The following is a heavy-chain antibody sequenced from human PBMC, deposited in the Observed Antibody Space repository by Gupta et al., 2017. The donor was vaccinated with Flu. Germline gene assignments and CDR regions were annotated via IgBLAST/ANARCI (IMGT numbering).Heavy chain of an antibody. CDR2: IYTSGST. CDR1: GASISSGRYY. D-gene: IGHD3-22*01. J-gene: IGHJ6*02. CDR3: ARVYYDSSGYHRGYYYGMDV. Sequence: QVQLQESGPGLVKPSQTLSLTCTVSGASISSGRYYWSCIRPPAGKGLEWIGRIYTSGSTNYNPSLKSRVTISVDTSKNQFSLKLSSVTAADTAVYYCARVYYDSSGYHRGYYYGMDVWGQGTTVTVSS. V-gene: IGHV4-61*02.